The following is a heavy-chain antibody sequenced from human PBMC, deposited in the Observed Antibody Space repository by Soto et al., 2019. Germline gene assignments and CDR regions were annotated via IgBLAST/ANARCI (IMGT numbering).Heavy chain of an antibody. CDR2: MNPNSGNT. Sequence: GESLKISCKASGYTFTSYDINWVRQATGQGLEWMGWMNPNSGNTGYAQKFQGRVTMTRNTSISTAYMELSSLRSEDTAVYYCARGLGSSTSWPYYYYGMDVWGQGTTVTVSS. CDR3: ARGLGSSTSWPYYYYGMDV. D-gene: IGHD2-2*01. CDR1: GYTFTSYD. J-gene: IGHJ6*02. V-gene: IGHV1-8*01.